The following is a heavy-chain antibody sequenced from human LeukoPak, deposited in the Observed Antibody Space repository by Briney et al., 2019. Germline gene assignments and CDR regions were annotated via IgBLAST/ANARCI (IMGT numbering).Heavy chain of an antibody. CDR1: GGSVSSGSYY. J-gene: IGHJ3*02. CDR3: ARDFVLFCSGGSCSNSPDAFDI. V-gene: IGHV4-61*01. D-gene: IGHD2-15*01. CDR2: IYYSGST. Sequence: SETLSLTCTVSGGSVSSGSYYWSWIRQPPGKGLEWIGYIYYSGSTNYNPPLKSRVTISVDTSKNQFSLKLSSVTAADTAVYYCARDFVLFCSGGSCSNSPDAFDIWGQGTMVTVSS.